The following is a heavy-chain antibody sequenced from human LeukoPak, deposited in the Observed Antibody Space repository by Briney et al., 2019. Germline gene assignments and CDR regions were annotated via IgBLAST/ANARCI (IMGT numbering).Heavy chain of an antibody. CDR1: GFSFSSYE. J-gene: IGHJ4*02. Sequence: GGSLRLSCAASGFSFSSYEMNWVRQAPGKGLEWVSYISSSGSAIFYADSVKGRFTISRDNAKNSLFLQMNSLRAEDTAFYYCASKGCFDDWGQGTLVTVSS. CDR3: ASKGCFDD. CDR2: ISSSGSAI. V-gene: IGHV3-48*03.